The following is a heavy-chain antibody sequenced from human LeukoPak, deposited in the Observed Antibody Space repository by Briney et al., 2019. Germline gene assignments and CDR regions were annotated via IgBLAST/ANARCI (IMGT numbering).Heavy chain of an antibody. D-gene: IGHD2-2*01. V-gene: IGHV3-20*04. J-gene: IGHJ4*02. Sequence: PGGSLRLSSTASGFALDEHGMSWVRQVPGKGLEWVSGINWSGGSTGYADPLRGRFTISRDNAKNSLYLQMDSLRAEDTALYYCARAPITSPVYFDYWGQGTLVTVSS. CDR1: GFALDEHG. CDR3: ARAPITSPVYFDY. CDR2: INWSGGST.